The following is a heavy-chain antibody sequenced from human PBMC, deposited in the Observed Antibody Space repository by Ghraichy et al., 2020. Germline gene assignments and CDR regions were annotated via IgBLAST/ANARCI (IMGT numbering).Heavy chain of an antibody. V-gene: IGHV3-48*02. Sequence: GGSLRLSCAASGFTFSTYSMNWVRQAPGKGLEWVSYISSSSPTIYYADSVKGRFTISRDNAKNSLYLQMNSLRDEDTAVYYCARGSAVFRSSYNYQFDYWGQGTLVTVSS. CDR3: ARGSAVFRSSYNYQFDY. CDR2: ISSSSPTI. D-gene: IGHD5-24*01. J-gene: IGHJ4*02. CDR1: GFTFSTYS.